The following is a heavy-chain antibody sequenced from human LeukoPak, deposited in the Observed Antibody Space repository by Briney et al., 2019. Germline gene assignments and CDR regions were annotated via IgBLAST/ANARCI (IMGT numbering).Heavy chain of an antibody. CDR1: GFTVSTKY. CDR2: IYIGGKT. Sequence: GGSLRLSCAASGFTVSTKYMSWVRQAPGKGLEWVSLIYIGGKTHYSDSVKGRFTVSRDDSKNTLFLQMNSLRIEDTAVYYCAKAYYDFWSGYFDYWGQGTLVTVSS. J-gene: IGHJ4*02. CDR3: AKAYYDFWSGYFDY. V-gene: IGHV3-66*01. D-gene: IGHD3-3*01.